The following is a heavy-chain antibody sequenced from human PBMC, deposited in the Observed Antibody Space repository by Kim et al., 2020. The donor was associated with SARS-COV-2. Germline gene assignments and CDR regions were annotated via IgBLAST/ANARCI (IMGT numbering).Heavy chain of an antibody. Sequence: GGSLRLSCAASGFTISSKYINWVRQAPGKGLEWVASIYTDGDTYYSDSVKGRFTISREISKSTVYRQMKSLRADDTAVYYCARDVFSVNYFDYWGQGILVTVST. D-gene: IGHD3-16*01. CDR3: ARDVFSVNYFDY. CDR1: GFTISSKY. J-gene: IGHJ4*02. V-gene: IGHV3-53*01. CDR2: IYTDGDT.